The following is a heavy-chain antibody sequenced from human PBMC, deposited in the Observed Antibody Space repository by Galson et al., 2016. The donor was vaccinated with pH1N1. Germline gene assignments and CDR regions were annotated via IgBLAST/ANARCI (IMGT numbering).Heavy chain of an antibody. CDR2: VNPGGSTI. Sequence: QSGAEVKKPGESLKISCKASGYRFTGYWIAWVRQVPGKGLEWVGIVNPGGSTIRYSPPFQGQVTISSDQPLHTFYLQWISLKASDTATYYLARQYDFGDYRGDAFDIWGQGTMVIVSS. CDR3: ARQYDFGDYRGDAFDI. V-gene: IGHV5-51*04. D-gene: IGHD4-17*01. J-gene: IGHJ3*02. CDR1: GYRFTGYW.